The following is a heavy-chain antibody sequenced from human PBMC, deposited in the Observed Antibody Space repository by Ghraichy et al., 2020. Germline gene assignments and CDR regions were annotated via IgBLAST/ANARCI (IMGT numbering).Heavy chain of an antibody. CDR2: IYYSGST. J-gene: IGHJ3*02. D-gene: IGHD3-22*01. Sequence: SETLSLTCTVSGGSISSGGYYWSWIRQHPGKGLEWIGYIYYSGSTYYNPSLKSRVTISVDTSKNQFSLKLSSVTAADTAVYYCARDSPSYDSSGLYAFDIWGQGIMVTVSS. CDR1: GGSISSGGYY. V-gene: IGHV4-31*03. CDR3: ARDSPSYDSSGLYAFDI.